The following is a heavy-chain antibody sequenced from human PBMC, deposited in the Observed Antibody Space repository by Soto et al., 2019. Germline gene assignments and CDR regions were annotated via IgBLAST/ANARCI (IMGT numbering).Heavy chain of an antibody. J-gene: IGHJ4*02. CDR2: INAGNGNT. Sequence: QVQLVESGGGVVQPGRSLRLSCAASGFTFSSYGMHWVRQAPGQRLEWMGWINAGNGNTKYSQKFQGRVTITRDTSASTAYMELSSLRSEDTAVYYCARELSRRDSSGAYWGQGTLVTVSS. D-gene: IGHD6-19*01. V-gene: IGHV1-3*01. CDR3: ARELSRRDSSGAY. CDR1: GFTFSSYG.